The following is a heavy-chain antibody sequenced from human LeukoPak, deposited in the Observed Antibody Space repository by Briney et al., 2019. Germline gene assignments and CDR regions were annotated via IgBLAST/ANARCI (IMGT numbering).Heavy chain of an antibody. CDR2: FDPEDGET. Sequence: ASVKVSCKVSGYTLTELSMRWVRQAPGKGLEWMGGFDPEDGETIYAQKFQGRVTITRDTSASTAYMDLSSLRSEDTAVYYCARESPQRSGYSYTHWGQGSLVTVSS. CDR1: GYTLTELS. V-gene: IGHV1-24*01. CDR3: ARESPQRSGYSYTH. D-gene: IGHD5-18*01. J-gene: IGHJ4*02.